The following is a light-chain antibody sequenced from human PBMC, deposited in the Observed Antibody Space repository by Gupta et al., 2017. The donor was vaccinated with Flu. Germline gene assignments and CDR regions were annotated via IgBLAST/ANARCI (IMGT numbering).Light chain of an antibody. CDR2: KAS. Sequence: DIQMTQSPSTLSASVGDRVTITCRASQSILSWLAWYQQKPGKAPKLLIYKASTLESGVPSRFSGSGSGTEFTLTISSLQPDDFATYYCQHYNGYLAFGQGTKVEIK. CDR1: QSILSW. V-gene: IGKV1-5*03. J-gene: IGKJ1*01. CDR3: QHYNGYLA.